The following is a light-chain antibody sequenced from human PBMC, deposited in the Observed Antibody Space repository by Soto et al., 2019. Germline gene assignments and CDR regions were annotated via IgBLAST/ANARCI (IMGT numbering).Light chain of an antibody. CDR1: QSVSSSY. J-gene: IGKJ1*01. CDR3: QQYGNSRWT. Sequence: EIVLTQSPYTLSLSPGERATLSCRASQSVSSSYLGWYQQTPGQAPRLLIYGTSNRATVIPDRFSGSGSGTDFTLTISGLEPEDFAVYYCQQYGNSRWTFGQGTKVEIK. V-gene: IGKV3-20*01. CDR2: GTS.